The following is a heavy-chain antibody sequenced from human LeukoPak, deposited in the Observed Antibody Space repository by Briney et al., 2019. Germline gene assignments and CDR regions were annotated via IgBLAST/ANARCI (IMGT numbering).Heavy chain of an antibody. J-gene: IGHJ4*02. V-gene: IGHV3-30*04. CDR1: GFTFRHYA. CDR2: LSFDGAHK. D-gene: IGHD3-16*01. Sequence: GGSLRLSCAASGFTFRHYAVHWVRQAPGRGLEWVAVLSFDGAHKYYAESVKGRFTISKDNSNNTLFLQMDSLRLEDTALYYCVRARAGGLDYWGQGTMVTVSS. CDR3: VRARAGGLDY.